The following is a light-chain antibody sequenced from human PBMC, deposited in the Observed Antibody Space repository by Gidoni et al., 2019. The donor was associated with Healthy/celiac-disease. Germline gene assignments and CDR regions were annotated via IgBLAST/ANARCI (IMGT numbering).Light chain of an antibody. CDR2: KAS. Sequence: LHMSQSPPTLSASVRDRVTITCRASQSISIWLAWYQQKPGKAPKLLIYKASSLESGVPSRFSVSGSGTEFTLTISSLQPDDFATYYCQQYNSYPLTFGGGTKVEIK. J-gene: IGKJ4*02. CDR3: QQYNSYPLT. V-gene: IGKV1-5*03. CDR1: QSISIW.